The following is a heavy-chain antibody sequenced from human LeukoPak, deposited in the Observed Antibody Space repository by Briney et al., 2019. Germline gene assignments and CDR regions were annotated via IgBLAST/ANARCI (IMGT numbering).Heavy chain of an antibody. CDR1: GGSISSGSYY. CDR2: IYTSGST. CDR3: ARQGDCSSTSCYLFDI. V-gene: IGHV4-61*02. J-gene: IGHJ3*02. D-gene: IGHD2-2*01. Sequence: SETPSLTCTVSGGSISSGSYYWSWIRQPAGKGLEWIGRIYTSGSTNYNPSLKSRVTVSVDTSKNQFSLKLSSVTAADTAVYYCARQGDCSSTSCYLFDIWGQGTMVTVSS.